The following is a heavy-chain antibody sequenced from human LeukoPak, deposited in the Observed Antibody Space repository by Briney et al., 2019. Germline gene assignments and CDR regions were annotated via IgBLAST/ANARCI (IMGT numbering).Heavy chain of an antibody. D-gene: IGHD2-15*01. CDR2: ISVYNGHT. CDR3: ARTPEKHIDH. J-gene: IGHJ4*02. CDR1: GYTFIFYN. V-gene: IGHV1-18*01. Sequence: ASVRVSCKTSGYTFIFYNITWMRQAPGQGLEWMGRISVYNGHTDFARNFQDRVTMTADTSTTTAYMELKSLRSDDTAVYYCARTPEKHIDHWGQGTLVTVSS.